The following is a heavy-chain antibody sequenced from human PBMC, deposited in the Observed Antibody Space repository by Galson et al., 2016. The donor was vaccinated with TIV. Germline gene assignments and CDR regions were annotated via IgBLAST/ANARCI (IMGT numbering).Heavy chain of an antibody. CDR1: GSRFSSYW. Sequence: QSGAEVTKPGESLKISCKGSGSRFSSYWIGWVRQRPGKGLEWLGIIFPDDSDTRYSPPLEGQVTFSADKSIRTAYLQWSSLKASDTAIYYCARHFRYSDSSGYHYFDSWGQGTMVTVSS. D-gene: IGHD3-22*01. V-gene: IGHV5-51*01. J-gene: IGHJ4*02. CDR3: ARHFRYSDSSGYHYFDS. CDR2: IFPDDSDT.